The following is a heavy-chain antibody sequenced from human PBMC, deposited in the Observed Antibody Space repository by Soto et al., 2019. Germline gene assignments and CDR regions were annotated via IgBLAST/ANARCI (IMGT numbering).Heavy chain of an antibody. J-gene: IGHJ3*02. CDR2: INAGNGNT. D-gene: IGHD4-17*01. CDR1: GYTFTSYA. CDR3: ARVLGATVTTADAFDI. V-gene: IGHV1-3*01. Sequence: ASVKVSCKASGYTFTSYAMHWVRQAPGQRLEWMGWINAGNGNTKYSQKFQGRVTITRDTSASTAYMELSSLRSEDTAVYYCARVLGATVTTADAFDIWGQGXMVTV.